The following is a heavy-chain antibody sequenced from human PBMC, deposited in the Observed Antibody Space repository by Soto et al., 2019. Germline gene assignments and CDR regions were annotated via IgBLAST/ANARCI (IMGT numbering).Heavy chain of an antibody. CDR1: GGTFSNYA. V-gene: IGHV1-69*01. D-gene: IGHD4-4*01. CDR2: IIPIFGTS. Sequence: QVQLVQSGAEMKKPGSSVKVSCKASGGTFSNYAISWVRQAPGQGLEWMAGIIPIFGTSNYAQTFQGRVAITADESTSTAYMELSSLRSSDTAVYYCATWVGRGPVTPLLPFDSWGQGTTVTVSS. CDR3: ATWVGRGPVTPLLPFDS. J-gene: IGHJ3*01.